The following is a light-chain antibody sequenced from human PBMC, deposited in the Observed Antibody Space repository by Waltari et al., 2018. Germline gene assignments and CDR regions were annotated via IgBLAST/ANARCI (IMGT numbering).Light chain of an antibody. V-gene: IGLV2-14*01. CDR2: DVS. J-gene: IGLJ1*01. Sequence: QSALTQPASVSGSPGQSITISCTGTSSDVGGYNHGSWYQQHPGKAPKLMIYDVSNRPSGVSNRFSGSKSGNTASLTISGLQAEDEADYYCSSYTSSSTYVFGTGTKVTVL. CDR1: SSDVGGYNH. CDR3: SSYTSSSTYV.